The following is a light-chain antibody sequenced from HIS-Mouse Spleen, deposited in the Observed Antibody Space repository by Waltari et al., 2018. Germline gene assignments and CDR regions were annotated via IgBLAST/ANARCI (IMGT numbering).Light chain of an antibody. CDR1: SSDVGSYNL. Sequence: QSALTQPASVSGSPGPSYTISCTGTSSDVGSYNLVSWYQQHPGKAPKHLLQEGSKRPSGVSNRFSGSKSGNTASLTISGLQAEDEADYYCCSYAGSSTYWVFGGGTKLTVL. J-gene: IGLJ3*02. CDR2: EGS. V-gene: IGLV2-23*01. CDR3: CSYAGSSTYWV.